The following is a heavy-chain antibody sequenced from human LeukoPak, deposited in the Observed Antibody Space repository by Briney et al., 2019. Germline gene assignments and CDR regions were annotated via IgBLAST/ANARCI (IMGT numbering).Heavy chain of an antibody. CDR2: INHSGST. V-gene: IGHV4-34*01. Sequence: PSETLSLTCTVSGGSISGYYWSWIRQPPGKGLEWIGEINHSGSTNYNPSLKSRVTISVDTSKNQFSLKLSSVTAADTAVYYCARARVGVVVPAAILYYYYGMDVWGQGTTVTVSS. J-gene: IGHJ6*02. CDR3: ARARVGVVVPAAILYYYYGMDV. CDR1: GGSISGYY. D-gene: IGHD2-2*01.